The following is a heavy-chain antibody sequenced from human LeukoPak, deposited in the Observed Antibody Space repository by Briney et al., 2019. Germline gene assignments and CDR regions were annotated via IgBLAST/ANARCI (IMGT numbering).Heavy chain of an antibody. Sequence: SSETLSLTCTVSGGSIRSNSYYWGWIRQPPGKGLEWIGSGYYSGSTYYNPSLKSRVTISVDTSKNQFSLKLSSVTAADTAVYYCAREGGIYDYWGQGTLVTVSS. J-gene: IGHJ4*02. CDR2: GYYSGST. CDR1: GGSIRSNSYY. D-gene: IGHD3-16*01. CDR3: AREGGIYDY. V-gene: IGHV4-39*07.